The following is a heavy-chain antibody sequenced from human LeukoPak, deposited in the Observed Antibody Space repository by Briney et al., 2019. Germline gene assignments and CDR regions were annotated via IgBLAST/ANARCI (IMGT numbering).Heavy chain of an antibody. CDR3: ARDIVVGGAFDI. CDR1: GFTFSSYS. Sequence: GGSLRLSCAASGFTFSSYSMNWVRQAPGKGLEWVSSISSSSSYIYYADSVKGRFTISRDNAKNSLYLQMNSLRAEDTAVYYCARDIVVGGAFDIWGQGTMVTVSS. CDR2: ISSSSSYI. J-gene: IGHJ3*02. V-gene: IGHV3-21*01. D-gene: IGHD2-2*01.